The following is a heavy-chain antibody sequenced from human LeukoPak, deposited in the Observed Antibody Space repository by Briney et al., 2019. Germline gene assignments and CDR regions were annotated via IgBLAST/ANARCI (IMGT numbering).Heavy chain of an antibody. V-gene: IGHV4-61*02. CDR2: IYTSGST. J-gene: IGHJ4*02. CDR1: GGSISSGSYY. D-gene: IGHD2-2*01. Sequence: PSETLSLTCTVSGGSISSGSYYWSWIRQPAGKGLEWIGRIYTSGSTNYNPSLKSRVTISVDTSKNQFSLKLSSVTAADTAVYYCARDSGGYCSGTSCYDYWGQGTLVTVSS. CDR3: ARDSGGYCSGTSCYDY.